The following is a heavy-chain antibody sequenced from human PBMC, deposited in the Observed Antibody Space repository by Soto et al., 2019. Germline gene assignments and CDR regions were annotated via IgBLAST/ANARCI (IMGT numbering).Heavy chain of an antibody. CDR2: ISSTTNYI. V-gene: IGHV3-21*01. J-gene: IGHJ4*02. Sequence: LRLSCAASGFTFTRYSMNWVRQAPGKGLEWVSSISSTTNYIYYGDSMKGRFTISRDNAKKSLYLEMNSLRAEDTAVYYCARESEDLTSNFDYWGQGTLVTVSS. CDR3: ARESEDLTSNFDY. CDR1: GFTFTRYS.